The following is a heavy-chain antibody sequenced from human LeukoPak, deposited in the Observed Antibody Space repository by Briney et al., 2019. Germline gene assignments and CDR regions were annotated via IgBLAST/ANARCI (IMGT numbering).Heavy chain of an antibody. V-gene: IGHV4-34*01. J-gene: IGHJ3*02. D-gene: IGHD2-2*01. Sequence: GSLRLSCAASGFMFRDYYMSWIRQPPGKGLEWIGEINHSGSTNCNPSLKSQVTMSVDTSKNQFSVKLSSVTAADTAVYYCARGGSCSSTTCYVSDAFDIWGQGTMVTVSS. CDR1: GFMFRDYY. CDR3: ARGGSCSSTTCYVSDAFDI. CDR2: INHSGST.